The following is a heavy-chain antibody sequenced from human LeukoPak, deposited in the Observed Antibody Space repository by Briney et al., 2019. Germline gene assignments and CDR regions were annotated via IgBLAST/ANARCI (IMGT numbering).Heavy chain of an antibody. CDR3: ARVPEYYYDSSGYYSFDY. D-gene: IGHD3-22*01. V-gene: IGHV1-8*01. CDR1: GYTFTTYH. Sequence: ASVNVSCRASGYTFTTYHINRVRQATGQVIEWMGWMNPNSGNTGYAQKFQGRVTMTRNTSISTAYMELSSLRSEDTAVYYCARVPEYYYDSSGYYSFDYWGQGTLVTVSS. CDR2: MNPNSGNT. J-gene: IGHJ4*02.